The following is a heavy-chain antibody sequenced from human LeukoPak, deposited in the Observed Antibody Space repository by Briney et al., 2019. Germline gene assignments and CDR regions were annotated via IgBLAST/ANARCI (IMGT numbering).Heavy chain of an antibody. J-gene: IGHJ3*02. D-gene: IGHD3-22*01. CDR3: SRTNSRGVSDYAFVI. CDR2: IIPNFGTA. CDR1: GATFSGYA. Sequence: GSSGKLSFKASGATFSGYAISMGRDAPGQGLELVGGIIPNFGTANYAQEFQDRLTITSDESTRTAYMEQRSSRSDDATAYYYSRTNSRGVSDYAFVIWGQGTMVTVPS. V-gene: IGHV1-69*01.